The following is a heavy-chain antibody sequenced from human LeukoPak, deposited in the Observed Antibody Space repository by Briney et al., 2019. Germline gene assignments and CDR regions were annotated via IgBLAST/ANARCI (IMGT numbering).Heavy chain of an antibody. CDR3: ARELSLAIFGAGDAFHI. Sequence: SETLSLTCTVSGGSISSESYYWSWIRQPAGKGLEWIGYIYTSGSTNYNPSLKSRVTISVDTSKNQFSLKLSSVTAADTAVYYCARELSLAIFGAGDAFHIWGQGTMVTVSS. CDR2: IYTSGST. J-gene: IGHJ3*02. D-gene: IGHD3-3*01. V-gene: IGHV4-61*09. CDR1: GGSISSESYY.